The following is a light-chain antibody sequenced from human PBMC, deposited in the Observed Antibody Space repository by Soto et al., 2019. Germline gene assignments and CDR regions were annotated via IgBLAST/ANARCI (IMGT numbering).Light chain of an antibody. CDR2: GAS. CDR1: QSVSSN. V-gene: IGKV3-15*01. J-gene: IGKJ1*01. CDR3: QQYNNWPPWT. Sequence: EIVLTQSPATLSVSPGERATLSCRASQSVSSNLAWYQQKPCQAPRLLIYGASTRATGIPARFSGSESGTEFTLTISSLQSEDFAVYYCQQYNNWPPWTFGQVTKVEIK.